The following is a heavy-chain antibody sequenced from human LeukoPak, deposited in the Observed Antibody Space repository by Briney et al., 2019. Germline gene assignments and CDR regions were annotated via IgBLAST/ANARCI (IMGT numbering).Heavy chain of an antibody. CDR2: ISGSGGST. V-gene: IGHV3-23*01. Sequence: GGSLRLSCVASGFTFSNYWMSWVRQAPGKGLEWVSAISGSGGSTYYADSVKGRFTISRDNSKNTLYLQMNSLRAEDTAVYYCAKVAARPSGGYYYYYMDVWGKGTTVTVSS. J-gene: IGHJ6*03. D-gene: IGHD6-6*01. CDR3: AKVAARPSGGYYYYYMDV. CDR1: GFTFSNYW.